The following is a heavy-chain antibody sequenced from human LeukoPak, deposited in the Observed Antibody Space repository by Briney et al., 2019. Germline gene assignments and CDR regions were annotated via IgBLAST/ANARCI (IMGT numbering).Heavy chain of an antibody. CDR3: ARDDPVLPTAPNYYGMDV. V-gene: IGHV1-18*01. CDR1: GYTFTSYG. Sequence: ASVKVSCKASGYTFTSYGISWVRQAPGQGLEWMGWISAYNYNTKYAQRFQGRVTMTTDTSTSTADMELRSLRSDDTAVYYCARDDPVLPTAPNYYGMDVWGQGTTVTVSS. J-gene: IGHJ6*02. D-gene: IGHD1-1*01. CDR2: ISAYNYNT.